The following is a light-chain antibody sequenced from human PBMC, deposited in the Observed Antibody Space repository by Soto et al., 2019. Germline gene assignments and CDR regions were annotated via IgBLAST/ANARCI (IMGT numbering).Light chain of an antibody. CDR1: SSSIGAGYE. CDR3: QSYDKRLTAYV. CDR2: GNG. J-gene: IGLJ1*01. V-gene: IGLV1-40*01. Sequence: QSVLTQPPSVSGAPGQRVTISCSGTSSSIGAGYEVHWYHQPPGTAPKLVVSGNGNRPSGVPDRLSASKSGTSASLAITGLQAGDEGHYYCQSYDKRLTAYVFRTGTKVTVL.